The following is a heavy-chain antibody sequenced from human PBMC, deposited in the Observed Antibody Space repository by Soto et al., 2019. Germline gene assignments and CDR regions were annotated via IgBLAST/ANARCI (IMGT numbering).Heavy chain of an antibody. J-gene: IGHJ4*02. Sequence: GGSLRLSCAASGFTFSSYWMSWVRQAPGKGLEWVANIKQDGSEKYYVDSVKGRFTISRDNAKNSLYLQMNSLRAEDTAVYYCVRARGPICISTSCHGKYYFDYWGQGILVTVSS. CDR1: GFTFSSYW. CDR3: VRARGPICISTSCHGKYYFDY. V-gene: IGHV3-7*01. D-gene: IGHD2-2*01. CDR2: IKQDGSEK.